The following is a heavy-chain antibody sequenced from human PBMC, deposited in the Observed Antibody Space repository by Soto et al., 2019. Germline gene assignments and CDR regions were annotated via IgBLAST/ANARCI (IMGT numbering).Heavy chain of an antibody. V-gene: IGHV4-34*01. CDR1: GGSFSGYY. J-gene: IGHJ2*01. Sequence: QVQLQQWGAGPLRPLETLSLTCGVSGGSFSGYYWAWIRQSPGRGLGGIGEINDGGSINFNPSLKSRVSISVDTSKNHYSLNLRSVTAADTAVYYCARESHDILTGPPWVWYFDLWGRGTLVTVSS. CDR2: INDGGSI. D-gene: IGHD3-9*01. CDR3: ARESHDILTGPPWVWYFDL.